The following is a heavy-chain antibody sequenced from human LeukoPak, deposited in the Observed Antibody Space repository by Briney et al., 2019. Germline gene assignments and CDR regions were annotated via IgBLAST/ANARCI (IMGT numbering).Heavy chain of an antibody. CDR2: IIPIFGTA. Sequence: SVKVSCKTSGYTFTDYYMHWVRQAPGQGLEWMGGIIPIFGTANYAQKFQGRVTITADKSTSTAYMELSSLRSEDTAVYYCAIRPRYCSGGSCYSFFDYWGQGTLVTVSS. J-gene: IGHJ4*02. CDR3: AIRPRYCSGGSCYSFFDY. D-gene: IGHD2-15*01. CDR1: GYTFTDYY. V-gene: IGHV1-69*06.